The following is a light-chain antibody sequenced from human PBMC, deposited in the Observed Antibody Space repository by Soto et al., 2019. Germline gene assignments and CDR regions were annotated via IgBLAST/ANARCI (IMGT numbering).Light chain of an antibody. J-gene: IGKJ1*01. CDR2: KAS. CDR1: QIINSW. Sequence: DIQMTQSPSTLSASVGDRVTITCRASQIINSWLAWYQQKPGKAPKLLIYKASSLESGVPSRFSGSGSGTEFTLTISSLQPDDFATYYCQQYYSYSSTFGQGTKVEIK. CDR3: QQYYSYSST. V-gene: IGKV1-5*03.